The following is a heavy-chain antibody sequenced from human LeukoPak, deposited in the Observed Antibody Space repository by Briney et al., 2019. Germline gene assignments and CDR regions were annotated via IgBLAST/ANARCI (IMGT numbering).Heavy chain of an antibody. CDR2: IYHSGST. V-gene: IGHV4-30-2*01. CDR1: GGSISSGGYY. J-gene: IGHJ6*03. D-gene: IGHD5-18*01. Sequence: RTSETLSLTCAVSGGSISSGGYYWSWIRQPPGKGLEWIGYIYHSGSTYYNPSLKSRVTISVDRSKNQFSLKLSSVTAADTAVYYCARAPRDTYYYYYYMDVWGKGTTVTVSS. CDR3: ARAPRDTYYYYYYMDV.